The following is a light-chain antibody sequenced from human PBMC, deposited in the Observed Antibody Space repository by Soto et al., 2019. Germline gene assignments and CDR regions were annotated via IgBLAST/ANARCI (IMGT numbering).Light chain of an antibody. CDR1: QGISTY. V-gene: IGKV1-39*01. CDR3: QHTRTTPRT. CDR2: GAS. J-gene: IGKJ1*01. Sequence: DIQMTQSPSSLFANVGDRVTITCRASQGISTYLHWYQQRPGKAPSLLIYGASNLHRGVPSRFSCRGSGTDFTLTISSLQPEDGATYYCQHTRTTPRTFGQGTKVEIK.